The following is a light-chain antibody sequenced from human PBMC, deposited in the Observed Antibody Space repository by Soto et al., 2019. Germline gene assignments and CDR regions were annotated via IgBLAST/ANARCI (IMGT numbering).Light chain of an antibody. Sequence: EIVMTQSPATLSVSPGERATLSCRASQSVSSNLAWYQQKPGQAPRLLIYGASTMATGIPARFSGSGSGTEFTLHISSLQSEDFAVYYCQQYNNWPPWTFGQGTKVEIK. CDR3: QQYNNWPPWT. CDR1: QSVSSN. CDR2: GAS. V-gene: IGKV3-15*01. J-gene: IGKJ1*01.